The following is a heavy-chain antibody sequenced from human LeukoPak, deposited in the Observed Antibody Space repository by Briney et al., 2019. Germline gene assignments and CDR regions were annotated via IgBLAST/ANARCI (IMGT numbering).Heavy chain of an antibody. Sequence: ASVNVSFTASGYSFTIYGITWVRQAPGQGLEWMGWISTYDGNANYAQKLQGRVTMTTDTSTITAYTELRSLRSDDTAVYYCARAPSGFTYGPGDHWGQGTLVTVSS. CDR3: ARAPSGFTYGPGDH. J-gene: IGHJ4*02. CDR1: GYSFTIYG. V-gene: IGHV1-18*01. CDR2: ISTYDGNA. D-gene: IGHD5-18*01.